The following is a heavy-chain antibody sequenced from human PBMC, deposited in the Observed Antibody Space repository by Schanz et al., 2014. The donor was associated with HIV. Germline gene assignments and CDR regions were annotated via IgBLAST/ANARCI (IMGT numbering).Heavy chain of an antibody. V-gene: IGHV3-21*01. CDR1: RFTFSVYA. Sequence: EVQLVESGGGLVKPGGSLRLSCAASRFTFSVYAMNWVRQAPGKGLEWVSSIDSSSSYKYYADSVKGRFTISRDNAKNSLYLQMNTLRAEDTAVYYCAREDGWFGDIYYFGLDVWGRGTTVIVSS. CDR3: AREDGWFGDIYYFGLDV. D-gene: IGHD3-10*01. J-gene: IGHJ6*02. CDR2: IDSSSSYK.